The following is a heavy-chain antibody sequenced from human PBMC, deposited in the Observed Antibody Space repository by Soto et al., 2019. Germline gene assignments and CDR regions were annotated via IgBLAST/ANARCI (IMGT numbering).Heavy chain of an antibody. CDR3: ARFAKEENPKLESWYAFDF. CDR1: GGSIRSGGYF. CDR2: IYYRGGT. Sequence: VQLQESGPGLVKPSQTLSLTCTVSGGSIRSGGYFWSWVRQQPGKGLELIGHIYYRGGTSYNPSLESRVAMSVDTSKNEFTLKVNSVTAADTAIYYCARFAKEENPKLESWYAFDFWGRGTLVTVSS. J-gene: IGHJ4*02. D-gene: IGHD6-13*01. V-gene: IGHV4-31*03.